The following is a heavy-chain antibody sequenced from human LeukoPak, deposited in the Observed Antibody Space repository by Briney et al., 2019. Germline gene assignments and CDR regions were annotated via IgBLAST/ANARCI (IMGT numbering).Heavy chain of an antibody. CDR2: TSDIGTST. CDR3: ARPRHEGWTILFHAFDI. CDR1: GFTFSNYA. J-gene: IGHJ3*02. V-gene: IGHV3-23*01. Sequence: GGSLRLSCVASGFTFSNYAMTWVRQAPGKGLEFVSSTSDIGTSTYYGDSVEGRFTISRDNSKNTLYLQMSSLRAEDTALYYCARPRHEGWTILFHAFDIWGQGTMVTVSS. D-gene: IGHD2-21*01.